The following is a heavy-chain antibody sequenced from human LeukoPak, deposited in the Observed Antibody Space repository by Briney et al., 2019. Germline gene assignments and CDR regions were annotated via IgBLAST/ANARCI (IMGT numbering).Heavy chain of an antibody. D-gene: IGHD2-2*01. CDR1: SFTLSSYA. J-gene: IGHJ4*02. CDR2: ISGSGRT. CDR3: AKLPTSTTSGQFDY. Sequence: GGSLRLFCAASSFTLSSYAMSWVRQAPVKGLEWVSAISGSGRTYYADSVKGRFAISRDISKNTLYLKMDSLRAEDTAVYYCAKLPTSTTSGQFDYWGQGTLVTVSS. V-gene: IGHV3-23*01.